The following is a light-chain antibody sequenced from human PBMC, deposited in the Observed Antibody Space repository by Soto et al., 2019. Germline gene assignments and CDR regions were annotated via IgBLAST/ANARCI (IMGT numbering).Light chain of an antibody. CDR1: QSISSW. CDR2: DAS. Sequence: DIQMTQSPSTLSASVGDRVTITCRARQSISSWLAWYQQKPGKAPKLLIYDASSLESGVPSRFSGSGAGTEFTLTISSLQPDDFATYYCQRYNSYSLYTFGQGNKLEIK. CDR3: QRYNSYSLYT. V-gene: IGKV1-5*01. J-gene: IGKJ2*01.